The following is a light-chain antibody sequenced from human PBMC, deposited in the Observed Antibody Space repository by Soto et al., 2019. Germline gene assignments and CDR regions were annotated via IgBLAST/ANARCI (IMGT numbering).Light chain of an antibody. CDR3: QQSYNAPWT. Sequence: DIQMTQSPSSLSASXXDRVTITCRASQSISNYLNWYQQTPGKAPKXXIYAASSLQRGVPARFSGSASGTECTLTISSLQPEDCATYYCQQSYNAPWTFGQGTKVDIK. V-gene: IGKV1-39*01. CDR2: AAS. J-gene: IGKJ1*01. CDR1: QSISNY.